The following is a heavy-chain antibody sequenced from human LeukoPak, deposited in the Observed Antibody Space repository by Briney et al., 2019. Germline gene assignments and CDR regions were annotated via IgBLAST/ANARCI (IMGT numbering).Heavy chain of an antibody. CDR2: INHGGST. Sequence: SETLSLTCTVSGGSISSSSYYWGWIRQPPGKGLEWIGEINHGGSTNYNPSLKSRVTISVDTSKNQFSLKLSSVTAADTAVYYCARDAGFPLWFGELSLASSSPIWGQGTLVTVSS. D-gene: IGHD3-10*01. CDR3: ARDAGFPLWFGELSLASSSPI. V-gene: IGHV4-39*07. CDR1: GGSISSSSYY. J-gene: IGHJ4*02.